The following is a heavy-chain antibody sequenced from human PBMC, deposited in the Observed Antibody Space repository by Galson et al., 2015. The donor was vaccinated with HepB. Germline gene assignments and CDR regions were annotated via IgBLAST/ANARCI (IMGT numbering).Heavy chain of an antibody. CDR3: ARHPGRGSVGYAFDL. J-gene: IGHJ4*02. V-gene: IGHV4-59*08. CDR2: IYYNGDT. CDR1: HGSIINYY. D-gene: IGHD2-2*01. Sequence: SETLSLTCSVSHGSIINYYRSWIRQSPGNRLEWIGYIYYNGDTTYPSLGYRVGMSVDTSVNQVSLWLTSVTAADTAVYYCARHPGRGSVGYAFDLWGQGTLVTVSA.